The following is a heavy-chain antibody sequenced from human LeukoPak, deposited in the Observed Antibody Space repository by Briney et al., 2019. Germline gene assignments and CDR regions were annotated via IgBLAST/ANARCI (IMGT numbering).Heavy chain of an antibody. Sequence: SETLSLTCTVSGGSISSYYWSWVRQPPGKGLEWVGFVYYTGSTNYSPSRRSRVTISVDTSKNQFSLKLRSVTAADTAVYYCARISSSNWYNERGAFDVWGQGTMVTVSS. V-gene: IGHV4-59*01. CDR3: ARISSSNWYNERGAFDV. CDR1: GGSISSYY. J-gene: IGHJ3*01. CDR2: VYYTGST. D-gene: IGHD6-13*01.